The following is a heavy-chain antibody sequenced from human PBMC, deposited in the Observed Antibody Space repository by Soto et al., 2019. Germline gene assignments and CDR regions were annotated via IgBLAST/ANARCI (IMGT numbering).Heavy chain of an antibody. Sequence: MQLVESGGGLVQPGGSLRLSCAASGFTFSSYSINWVRQAPGKGLEWISYISMDSATIHYADSVKGRFTISRDDATNSLYLQMNSLRDEDTAVFYCARLYYDYVWGQGTTVTV. CDR3: ARLYYDYV. CDR1: GFTFSSYS. D-gene: IGHD3-16*01. CDR2: ISMDSATI. J-gene: IGHJ6*02. V-gene: IGHV3-48*02.